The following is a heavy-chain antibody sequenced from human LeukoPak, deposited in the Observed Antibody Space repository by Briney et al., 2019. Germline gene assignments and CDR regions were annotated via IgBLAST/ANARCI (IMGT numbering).Heavy chain of an antibody. CDR3: VRDVGADVWGMFYFDY. Sequence: SETLSLTCTVSGGSISSYYWSWIRQPAGKGLEWIGRIYTNGSTNYNPSLKSRVAISVDKSKNQFSLKLSSVTAADTAVYYCVRDVGADVWGMFYFDYWGQGTLVTVSS. V-gene: IGHV4-4*07. D-gene: IGHD3-16*01. J-gene: IGHJ4*02. CDR2: IYTNGST. CDR1: GGSISSYY.